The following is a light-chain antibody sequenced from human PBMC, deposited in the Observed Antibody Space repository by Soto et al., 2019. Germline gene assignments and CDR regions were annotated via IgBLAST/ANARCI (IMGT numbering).Light chain of an antibody. J-gene: IGKJ2*01. Sequence: AIQMTQYPSSMSASVGDRVTITCRASQAIRNDLGWYQQKPGEAPKLLIYAASNLHSGVPSRFSGSGSGTDFTLTISSLQPEDFATYYCLQDYNYPHTFGQGTKLEIK. CDR1: QAIRND. CDR2: AAS. CDR3: LQDYNYPHT. V-gene: IGKV1-6*01.